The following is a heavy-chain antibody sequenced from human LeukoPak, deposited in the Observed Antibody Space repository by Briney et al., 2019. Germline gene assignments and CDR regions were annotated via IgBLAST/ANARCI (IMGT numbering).Heavy chain of an antibody. J-gene: IGHJ5*02. D-gene: IGHD1-26*01. CDR3: ARAQVGAPTDL. CDR2: IHGDGDNI. Sequence: QPGGPLRLSCAASGFPFSSYAMYWVRQAPGKGLVWVARIHGDGDNISYADSVRGRFTISRDNAKDTLYLHMNSLRPEDTAVYYCARAQVGAPTDLWGQGTLVTVSS. V-gene: IGHV3-74*01. CDR1: GFPFSSYA.